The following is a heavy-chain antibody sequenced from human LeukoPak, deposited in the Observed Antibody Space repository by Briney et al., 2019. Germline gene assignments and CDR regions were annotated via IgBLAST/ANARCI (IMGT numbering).Heavy chain of an antibody. CDR1: GGSISSSSYY. CDR2: IYTSGST. V-gene: IGHV4-61*02. J-gene: IGHJ4*02. CDR3: AREDILTGYYPYYFDY. D-gene: IGHD3-9*01. Sequence: SETLSLTCTVSGGSISSSSYYWGWIRQPAGKGLEWIGRIYTSGSTNYNPSLKSRVTISVVTAKNQFSLKLTSVTAADTAVYYCAREDILTGYYPYYFDYWGQGTLVTVSS.